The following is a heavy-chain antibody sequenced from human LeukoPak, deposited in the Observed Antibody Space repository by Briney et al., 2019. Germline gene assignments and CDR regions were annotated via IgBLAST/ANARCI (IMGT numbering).Heavy chain of an antibody. D-gene: IGHD3-10*01. CDR3: ARPGRGALFEY. J-gene: IGHJ4*02. Sequence: PGESLKISCKVSGYSFTDYWIGWVRQMPGKGLEWVGIIYPSDSDAKYSPSFQGHVSISADKSIATAYLQWSSLKASDTAMYYCARPGRGALFEYWGQGTLVTVSS. V-gene: IGHV5-51*01. CDR2: IYPSDSDA. CDR1: GYSFTDYW.